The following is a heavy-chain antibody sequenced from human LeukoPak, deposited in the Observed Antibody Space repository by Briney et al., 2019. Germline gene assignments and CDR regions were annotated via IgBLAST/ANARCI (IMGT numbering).Heavy chain of an antibody. J-gene: IGHJ5*02. Sequence: SETLSLTCIVSGDSITTSRYYWGWIRQPPGKGLEGIGSIYYSGTTYYNPSLKSRVSISMDSSKYQLSLKLGSVTAADVAEYYRASEGDRSSVAWFHPWRQGTLVPVSS. CDR1: GDSITTSRYY. CDR3: ASEGDRSSVAWFHP. V-gene: IGHV4-39*07. D-gene: IGHD6-13*01. CDR2: IYYSGTT.